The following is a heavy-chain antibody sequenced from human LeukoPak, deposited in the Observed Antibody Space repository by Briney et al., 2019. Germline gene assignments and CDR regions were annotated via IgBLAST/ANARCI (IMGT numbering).Heavy chain of an antibody. D-gene: IGHD4-17*01. Sequence: GRSLRLSCAASGFTFDDYAMHWVRQAPGKGLEWVSGISWNSGSIGYADSVKGPFTISRDNAKNSLYLQMNSLRAEDTALYYCAKADQYGDYVTAFDYWGQGTLVTVSS. J-gene: IGHJ4*02. CDR3: AKADQYGDYVTAFDY. CDR1: GFTFDDYA. CDR2: ISWNSGSI. V-gene: IGHV3-9*01.